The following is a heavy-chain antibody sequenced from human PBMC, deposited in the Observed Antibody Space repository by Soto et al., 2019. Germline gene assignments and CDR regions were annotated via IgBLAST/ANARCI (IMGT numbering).Heavy chain of an antibody. CDR2: IIPIFGTA. CDR1: GGTFSSYA. CDR3: ARDRSSSSGYYYDIDY. J-gene: IGHJ4*02. D-gene: IGHD3-22*01. V-gene: IGHV1-69*13. Sequence: GASVKVSCKASGGTFSSYAIIWVRQAPGQGLEWMGGIIPIFGTANYAQKFQGRVTITADESTSTAYMELSSLRSEDTAVYYCARDRSSSSGYYYDIDYWGQGTLVTVSS.